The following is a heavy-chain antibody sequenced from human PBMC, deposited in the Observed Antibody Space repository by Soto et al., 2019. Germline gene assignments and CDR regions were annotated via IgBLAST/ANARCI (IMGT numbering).Heavy chain of an antibody. D-gene: IGHD2-2*02. V-gene: IGHV3-30*18. J-gene: IGHJ5*02. CDR1: GFTFSSYG. CDR2: ISYDGSNK. Sequence: GGSLRLSCAASGFTFSSYGMHWVRQAPGKGLEWVAVISYDGSNKYYADSVKGRFTISRDNSKNTLYLQMNSLRAEDTAVYYCAKDRRNPALYWFDPWGQGTLVTVSS. CDR3: AKDRRNPALYWFDP.